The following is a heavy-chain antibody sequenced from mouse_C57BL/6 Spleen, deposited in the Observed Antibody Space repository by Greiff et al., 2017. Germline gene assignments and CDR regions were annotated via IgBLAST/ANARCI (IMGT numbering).Heavy chain of an antibody. D-gene: IGHD2-5*01. CDR3: ARAECSNSWFAY. Sequence: QVQLQQPGAELVRPGSSVKLSCKASGYTFTSYWMHWVKQRPIQGLEWIGNIDPSDSETHYNQKFKDQATLTVDKSPSTAYMQLSSLTSEASAVYYCARAECSNSWFAYWGQGTLVTVSA. V-gene: IGHV1-52*01. J-gene: IGHJ3*01. CDR2: IDPSDSET. CDR1: GYTFTSYW.